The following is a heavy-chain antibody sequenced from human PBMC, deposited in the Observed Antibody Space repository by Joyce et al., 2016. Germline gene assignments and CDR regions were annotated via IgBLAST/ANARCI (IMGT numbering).Heavy chain of an antibody. CDR3: AKDNYCSSASCVHDAFDV. Sequence: EVQLSESGGGLIQDGGSLRLSCAASGFRFSSFALGWVRKAQVKGLEWVSSRMGGGSSTYYAGSVKGRFAVSRDNSENTLSLQMSDLRAEDTAVYFCAKDNYCSSASCVHDAFDVWGQGTMVTVSS. V-gene: IGHV3-23*01. CDR2: RMGGGSST. D-gene: IGHD2-2*01. CDR1: GFRFSSFA. J-gene: IGHJ3*01.